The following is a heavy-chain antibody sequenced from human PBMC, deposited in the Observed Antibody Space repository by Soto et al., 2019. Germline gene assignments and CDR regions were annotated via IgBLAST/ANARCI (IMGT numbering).Heavy chain of an antibody. Sequence: QVQLVESGGGVVQPGGSPRLSCAASGFTFSSYGIHWVRQAPGKGLEWVAVISYDGSNKYYADSVKGRFTISRDNSKNTLYLQMNSLRVEDTAVYYCAKDDPDFHGMDVWGQGTTVTVSS. CDR3: AKDDPDFHGMDV. CDR1: GFTFSSYG. V-gene: IGHV3-30*18. CDR2: ISYDGSNK. J-gene: IGHJ6*02.